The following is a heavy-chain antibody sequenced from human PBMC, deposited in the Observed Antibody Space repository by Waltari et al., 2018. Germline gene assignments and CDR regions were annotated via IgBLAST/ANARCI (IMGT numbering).Heavy chain of an antibody. D-gene: IGHD6-25*01. CDR3: AREGSGTWFQPDS. CDR2: INHSGFT. CDR1: GGSFTAYY. J-gene: IGHJ4*02. V-gene: IGHV4-34*02. Sequence: QVQLQQWGAGLLKPSETLSLSCAVSGGSFTAYYWSWIRQPPGKGLEWIGQINHSGFTECNPSLTSRGPISVDTSRRQVSLTLTSLTAADTAVYFCAREGSGTWFQPDSWGQGILVTVSS.